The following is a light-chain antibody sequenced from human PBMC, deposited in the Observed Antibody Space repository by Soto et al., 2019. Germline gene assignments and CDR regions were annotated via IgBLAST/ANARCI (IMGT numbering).Light chain of an antibody. V-gene: IGLV2-11*01. CDR1: SSDVGGYNY. J-gene: IGLJ1*01. CDR2: DVS. CDR3: CSYAGIYPYV. Sequence: QSALTQPRSVSGSPGQSVTISCTGTSSDVGGYNYVSWYQQHPGKAPKHMIYDVSKRPSGVPDRFSGSRSGNTASLTISGLQAEDEDDYYCCSYAGIYPYVFGTGTKLTVL.